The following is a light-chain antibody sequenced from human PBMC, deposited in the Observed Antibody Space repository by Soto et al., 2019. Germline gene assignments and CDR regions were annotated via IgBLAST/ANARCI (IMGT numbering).Light chain of an antibody. CDR1: SSDVGGYNY. CDR2: EVS. J-gene: IGLJ2*01. V-gene: IGLV2-8*01. CDR3: SSYAGSNNLV. Sequence: QSVLTQPPSASESPGQSVTISCTGTSSDVGGYNYVSWYQQHPGKAPKVMIYEVSKRPSGVPDRFSGSKSGNTASLTVSGLQAEDEADYYCSSYAGSNNLVFGGGTKVTVL.